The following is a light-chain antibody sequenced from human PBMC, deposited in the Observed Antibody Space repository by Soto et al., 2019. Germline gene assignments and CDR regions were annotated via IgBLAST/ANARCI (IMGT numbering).Light chain of an antibody. CDR3: STYAGSNNLI. Sequence: SVLTQPPSASGSPGQSVTISCTGTSSDLGDYDYVSWYQQHPGKAPKLMIYEVNKRPSGVPDRFSGSKSGNTASLTVTGVHSEDEADYYCSTYAGSNNLIFGGGTKVTVL. CDR1: SSDLGDYDY. J-gene: IGLJ2*01. CDR2: EVN. V-gene: IGLV2-8*01.